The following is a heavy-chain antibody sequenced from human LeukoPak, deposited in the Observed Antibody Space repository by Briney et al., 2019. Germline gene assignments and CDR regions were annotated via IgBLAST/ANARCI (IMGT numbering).Heavy chain of an antibody. CDR2: INPSGGST. Sequence: ASVKVSCKASGYNFISYYMHWVRQAPGQGLEWMGIINPSGGSTSYAQKFQDRVTMTRDTSTSTVYMELSSLKSEDTAVYYCAREDVVLVDTVRYYYYGMDVWGQGTTVTVSS. V-gene: IGHV1-46*01. J-gene: IGHJ6*02. CDR1: GYNFISYY. CDR3: AREDVVLVDTVRYYYYGMDV. D-gene: IGHD5-18*01.